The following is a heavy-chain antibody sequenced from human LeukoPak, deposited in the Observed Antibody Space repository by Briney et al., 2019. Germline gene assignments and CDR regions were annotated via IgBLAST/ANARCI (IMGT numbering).Heavy chain of an antibody. CDR1: GGSFSGYY. V-gene: IGHV4-34*01. J-gene: IGHJ6*03. Sequence: SETLSLTCAVYGGSFSGYYWSWIRQPPGKGLEWIGEINHSGSTNYNPSLKSRVAISVDTSKNQFSLKLSSVTAADTAVYYCARRGKSLLYYYYYYMDVWGKGITVTISS. CDR3: ARRGKSLLYYYYYYMDV. CDR2: INHSGST. D-gene: IGHD3-10*01.